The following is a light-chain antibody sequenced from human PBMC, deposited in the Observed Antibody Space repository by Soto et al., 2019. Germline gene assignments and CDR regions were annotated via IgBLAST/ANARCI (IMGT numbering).Light chain of an antibody. J-gene: IGLJ1*01. Sequence: VLTQPASVSGSPGLSIAISCTGTSSDVGGYNSVSWYQQHPGKAPKLMIYDVSNRPSGVSNRFSGSKSGNTASLTISGLQAEDEGDYYCSSYTTGGSYVFGTGTKVTVL. CDR3: SSYTTGGSYV. CDR2: DVS. CDR1: SSDVGGYNS. V-gene: IGLV2-14*01.